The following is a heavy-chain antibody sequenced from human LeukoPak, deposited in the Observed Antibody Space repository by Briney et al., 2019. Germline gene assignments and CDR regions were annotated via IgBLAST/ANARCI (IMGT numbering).Heavy chain of an antibody. D-gene: IGHD2-2*01. CDR1: GFTFSSYS. Sequence: GESLSLSWAAAGFTFSSYSMNWVRQAAGKGLEWVASISSISSDIYYADSVKGRSSISRDNAKNSLYLQMNSLRAEDTAVYYCARETADIVVVPAATYGMDVWGKGTTVTVSS. V-gene: IGHV3-21*01. CDR2: ISSISSDI. J-gene: IGHJ6*04. CDR3: ARETADIVVVPAATYGMDV.